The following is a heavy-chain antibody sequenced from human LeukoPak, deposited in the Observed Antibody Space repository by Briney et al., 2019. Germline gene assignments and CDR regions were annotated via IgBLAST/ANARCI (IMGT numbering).Heavy chain of an antibody. D-gene: IGHD5-24*01. CDR3: ARGEMATIPPHHWYFDL. J-gene: IGHJ2*01. V-gene: IGHV4-31*03. Sequence: SETLSLTCTVSGASISTDGYYGNWIRQFPGKGLEWIGYFHSSGSTYYNPSLQGRVTMSVDTSKNQLSLKLSFVTAADTAVYYCARGEMATIPPHHWYFDLWGRGTLVTVSS. CDR1: GASISTDGYY. CDR2: FHSSGST.